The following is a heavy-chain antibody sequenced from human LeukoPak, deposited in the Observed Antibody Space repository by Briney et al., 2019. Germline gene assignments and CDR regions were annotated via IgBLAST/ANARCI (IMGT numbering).Heavy chain of an antibody. D-gene: IGHD6-19*01. Sequence: PSETLSLTCAVYGGTFSAYYWSWIRQPPGKGLEWIGEINHSGSTNYSPSLKSRVTISIDASKHQFSLKLTSVTAADTAVYYCARGFTLLGSGWLDLWGRGTLVTVSS. CDR1: GGTFSAYY. J-gene: IGHJ2*01. V-gene: IGHV4-34*01. CDR2: INHSGST. CDR3: ARGFTLLGSGWLDL.